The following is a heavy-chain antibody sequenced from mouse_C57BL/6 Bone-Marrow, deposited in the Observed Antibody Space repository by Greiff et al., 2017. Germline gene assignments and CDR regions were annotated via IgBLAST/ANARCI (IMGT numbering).Heavy chain of an antibody. CDR2: IDPENGDT. J-gene: IGHJ2*01. Sequence: VQLQQSGAELVRPGASVKLSCTASGFNIKDDYMHWVKQRPEQGLEWVGWIDPENGDTEYASKFQGKATITADTSSNTAYLQLSSLPSEDTAVYCCTTDTTALFDYWGQGTTLTVSS. D-gene: IGHD1-2*01. V-gene: IGHV14-4*01. CDR3: TTDTTALFDY. CDR1: GFNIKDDY.